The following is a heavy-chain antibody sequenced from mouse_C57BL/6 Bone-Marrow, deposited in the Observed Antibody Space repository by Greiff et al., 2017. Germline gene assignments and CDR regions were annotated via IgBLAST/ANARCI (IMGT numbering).Heavy chain of an antibody. V-gene: IGHV10-3*01. D-gene: IGHD1-1*01. CDR1: GFTFNTYA. CDR2: IRSKSSNYAT. Sequence: EVKLVESGGGLVQPKGSLKLSCAASGFTFNTYAMHWVRQAPGKGLEWVARIRSKSSNYATYYADSVKDRFTISRDDSQSMLYLQMNNLKTEDTAMYYCVRDYYGSSFWYFDVWGTGTTVTVSS. CDR3: VRDYYGSSFWYFDV. J-gene: IGHJ1*03.